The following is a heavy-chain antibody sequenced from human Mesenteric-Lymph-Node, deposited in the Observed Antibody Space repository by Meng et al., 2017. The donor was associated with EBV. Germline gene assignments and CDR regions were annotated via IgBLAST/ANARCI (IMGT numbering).Heavy chain of an antibody. CDR3: ARSYSNFQFFDS. CDR1: GGSFSAYY. J-gene: IGHJ4*02. D-gene: IGHD4-11*01. CDR2: ITDSGST. Sequence: QGRRRRGGAGMLTPSETLSPTVAVYGGSFSAYYWSWIRQPPGKGLEWIGEITDSGSTNYNPSLKSRVTISLDTSNKHFSLKLSSVTAADAAVYYCARSYSNFQFFDSWGQGTLVTVSS. V-gene: IGHV4-34*01.